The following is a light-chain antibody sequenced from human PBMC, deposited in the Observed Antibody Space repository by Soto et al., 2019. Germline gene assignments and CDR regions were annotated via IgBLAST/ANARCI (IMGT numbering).Light chain of an antibody. CDR1: QSVSSN. CDR3: QQYNNVGP. CDR2: AAS. V-gene: IGKV3-15*01. Sequence: EIVMTQSPATLSESPGERASLSCRASQSVSSNLAWYQQKPGQAPRLLIYAASTRASGIPARFSGGGSGTEFTLTISSLQTEDFAVYYCQQYNNVGPFGQGTKVEMK. J-gene: IGKJ1*01.